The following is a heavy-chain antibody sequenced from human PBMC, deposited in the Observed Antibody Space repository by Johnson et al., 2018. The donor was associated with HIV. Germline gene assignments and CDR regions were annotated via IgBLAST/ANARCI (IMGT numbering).Heavy chain of an antibody. J-gene: IGHJ3*02. Sequence: VQLVESGGGVVRPGGSLRLSCAASGFTFDDYGMSWVRQAPGKGLEWVSGIGTAGDTYYADSLKGRFTISKEDANNSLYLQMNSLRAGDTAVYYCARGGSHITIFGVDINMGAFDIWGQGTMVTVSS. CDR3: ARGGSHITIFGVDINMGAFDI. D-gene: IGHD3-3*01. CDR1: GFTFDDYG. V-gene: IGHV3-20*04. CDR2: IGTAGDT.